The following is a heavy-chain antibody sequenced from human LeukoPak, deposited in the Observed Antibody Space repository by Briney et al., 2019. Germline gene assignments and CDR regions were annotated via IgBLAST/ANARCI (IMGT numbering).Heavy chain of an antibody. V-gene: IGHV4-59*08. CDR2: MYYSGNT. D-gene: IGHD3-10*01. CDR1: GGSIRDYY. Sequence: PSETLSLTCTVSGGSIRDYYWSWIRQPPGKGLEWIGYMYYSGNTDYNPSLKSRVAIPLDMSKNQFSLRLASVTAADTAVYYCARHGGLVRGFSDAFDIWGQGTMVTVSS. J-gene: IGHJ3*02. CDR3: ARHGGLVRGFSDAFDI.